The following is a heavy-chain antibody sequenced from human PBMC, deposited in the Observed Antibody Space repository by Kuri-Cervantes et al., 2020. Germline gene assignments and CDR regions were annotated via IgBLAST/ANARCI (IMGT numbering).Heavy chain of an antibody. CDR2: IIPIFGTV. V-gene: IGHV1-69*13. CDR1: GGTFSSYA. J-gene: IGHJ4*02. Sequence: SVKVSCKASGGTFSSYAISWVRQAPGQGLEWMGGIIPIFGTVNYAQKFQGRVTITADESTSTAYMELSSLRSEDTAVYYCARSGGYPLQRGFDYWGQGTLVTVSS. D-gene: IGHD5-12*01. CDR3: ARSGGYPLQRGFDY.